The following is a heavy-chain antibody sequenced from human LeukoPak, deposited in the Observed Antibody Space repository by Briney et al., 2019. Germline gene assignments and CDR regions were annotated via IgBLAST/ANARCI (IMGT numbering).Heavy chain of an antibody. J-gene: IGHJ4*02. CDR2: ISNSGGTT. V-gene: IGHV3-23*01. CDR3: AKDLGIAVAGIGFDFDY. CDR1: GFTFRNYA. D-gene: IGHD6-19*01. Sequence: GGSLRLSCVASGFTFRNYAMSWVRQAPGKGLEWVSCISNSGGTTYHADSVKGRFAISRDTSKNTLYLQMNSLRVEDTAVYYCAKDLGIAVAGIGFDFDYWGQGTLVTVSS.